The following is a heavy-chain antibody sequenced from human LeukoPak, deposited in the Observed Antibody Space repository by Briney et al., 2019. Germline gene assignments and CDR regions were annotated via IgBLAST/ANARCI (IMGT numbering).Heavy chain of an antibody. D-gene: IGHD6-19*01. CDR3: ARESSGWSLYYFDY. CDR1: GGSISSGGYY. V-gene: IGHV4-31*03. CDR2: IYYSGST. Sequence: PSQTLSLTCTVSGGSISSGGYYWSWIRQHPGKGLEWIGYIYYSGSTYYNPSLKSRVTISVDTSKNQFSLKLSSVTAADTAVYYCARESSGWSLYYFDYWGQGTLVTVSS. J-gene: IGHJ4*02.